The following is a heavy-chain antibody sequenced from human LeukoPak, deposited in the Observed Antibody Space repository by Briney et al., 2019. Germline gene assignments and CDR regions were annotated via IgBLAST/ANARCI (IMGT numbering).Heavy chain of an antibody. D-gene: IGHD3-16*01. J-gene: IGHJ4*02. Sequence: PSETLSLTCTVSGGSISNYSWSWIRQPPGKGLEWIGYISYSGSTNYNPSLKRRVTISLDTSKNQFSLKLSSVTAADTAVYYCARVGLGDYIWGIYSFDYGGQGTLVTVS. CDR3: ARVGLGDYIWGIYSFDY. CDR2: ISYSGST. V-gene: IGHV4-59*01. CDR1: GGSISNYS.